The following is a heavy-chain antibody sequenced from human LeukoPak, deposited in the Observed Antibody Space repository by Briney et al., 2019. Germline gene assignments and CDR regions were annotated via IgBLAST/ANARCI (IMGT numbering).Heavy chain of an antibody. D-gene: IGHD2-15*01. CDR1: GGSISSYY. CDR3: ARDCSGASCYDY. Sequence: SETLSLTCAVSGGSISSYYWSWIRQPPGKGLEWIGYIYYGGSTNYNPSLKSRVTISVDTSRNQFSLKLSSVTAADTAVYYCARDCSGASCYDYWGQGTLVTVSS. CDR2: IYYGGST. V-gene: IGHV4-59*01. J-gene: IGHJ4*02.